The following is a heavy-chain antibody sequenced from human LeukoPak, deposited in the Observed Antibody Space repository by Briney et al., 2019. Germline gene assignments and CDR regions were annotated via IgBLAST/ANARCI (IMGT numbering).Heavy chain of an antibody. CDR3: ARAPQRDGYNREFDY. CDR2: IYYSGST. V-gene: IGHV4-39*07. J-gene: IGHJ4*02. CDR1: GGSISSSSYY. D-gene: IGHD5-24*01. Sequence: SETLSLTCTVSGGSISSSSYYWGWIRQPPGKGLEWIGSIYYSGSTYYNPSLKSRVTISVDTSKNQFSLKLSSVTAADTAVYYCARAPQRDGYNREFDYWGQGTLVTVSS.